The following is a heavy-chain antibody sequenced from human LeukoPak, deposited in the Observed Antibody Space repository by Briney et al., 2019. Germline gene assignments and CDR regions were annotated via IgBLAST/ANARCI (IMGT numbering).Heavy chain of an antibody. CDR2: IIPIFGTA. D-gene: IGHD1-14*01. J-gene: IGHJ4*02. CDR1: GGTFSSYA. V-gene: IGHV1-69*05. Sequence: SVKVSCKASGGTFSSYAISWVRQAPGQGLEWMGGIIPIFGTANYAQKFQGRVTITTDESTSTAYMELSSLRSEDTAVYYCARNTGPEEDIDYWGQGTLVTVSS. CDR3: ARNTGPEEDIDY.